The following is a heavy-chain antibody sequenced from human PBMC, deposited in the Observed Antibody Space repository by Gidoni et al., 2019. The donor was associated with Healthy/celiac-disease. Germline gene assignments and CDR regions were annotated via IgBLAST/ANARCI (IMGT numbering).Heavy chain of an antibody. CDR1: GFTFSSYS. V-gene: IGHV3-11*06. CDR3: ARAGDDFWSGYYNSQTPRGYFDY. Sequence: QVQLVESGGGLVKPGGSLRLSCAASGFTFSSYSMRWIRQAPGKGLEWVSYIRSSSSYTNYADSVKGRFTISRDNAKNSLYLQMNSLRAEDTAVYYCARAGDDFWSGYYNSQTPRGYFDYWGQGTLVTVSS. CDR2: IRSSSSYT. D-gene: IGHD3-3*01. J-gene: IGHJ4*02.